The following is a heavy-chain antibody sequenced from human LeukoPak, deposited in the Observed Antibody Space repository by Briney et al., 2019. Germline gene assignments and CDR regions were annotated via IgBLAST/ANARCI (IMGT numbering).Heavy chain of an antibody. D-gene: IGHD3-16*01. CDR1: GYIFTGYY. V-gene: IGHV1-2*02. Sequence: ASVKVSCKTSGYIFTGYYIHWVRQAPGQGLEWMGWINPHNGGTNYAQKFQGRVTMTRDTSITTAYMELSSLESGDTAFYYCARTYQFYDTCDRWGQGTLVTVSS. CDR2: INPHNGGT. J-gene: IGHJ5*02. CDR3: ARTYQFYDTCDR.